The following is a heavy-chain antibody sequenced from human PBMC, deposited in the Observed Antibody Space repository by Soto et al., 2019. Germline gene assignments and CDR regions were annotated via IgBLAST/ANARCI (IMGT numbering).Heavy chain of an antibody. Sequence: ASVKVSCKASGYTFTSYGISWVRQAPGQGLEWMGWISAYNGNTNYAQKLQGRVTMTTDTSTSTAYMELSSLRSDDTAVYYCARSPRYYYDSSGAITAYDYWGQGTLVTVSS. CDR1: GYTFTSYG. CDR2: ISAYNGNT. D-gene: IGHD3-22*01. V-gene: IGHV1-18*04. CDR3: ARSPRYYYDSSGAITAYDY. J-gene: IGHJ4*02.